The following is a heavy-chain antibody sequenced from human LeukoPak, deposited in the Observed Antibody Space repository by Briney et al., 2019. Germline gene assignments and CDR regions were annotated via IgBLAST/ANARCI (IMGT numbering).Heavy chain of an antibody. V-gene: IGHV3-74*01. D-gene: IGHD6-19*01. J-gene: IGHJ4*02. Sequence: PGGSLRLSCAASGFTFSNYWMHWVRQAPGKGLVWVSRINSDGRSTNYADSVKGRFTISRDNAKNSLYLQMNSLRAEDTAVYYCASISGWNSCWGQGTLVTVSS. CDR3: ASISGWNSC. CDR2: INSDGRST. CDR1: GFTFSNYW.